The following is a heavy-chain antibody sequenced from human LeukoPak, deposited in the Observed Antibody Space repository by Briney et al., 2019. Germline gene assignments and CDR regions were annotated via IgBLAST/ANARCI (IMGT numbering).Heavy chain of an antibody. V-gene: IGHV3-74*01. D-gene: IGHD4-23*01. J-gene: IGHJ4*02. CDR3: ARGRPHGNDY. Sequence: GGSLRLSCAASGFTFSSYWMNWVRQAPGKGLVWVSRIASDGSSTTYADSVKGRFSISRDNAKNTLYLQMNSLRVEDTAVYYCARGRPHGNDYWGQGTLVTVAS. CDR2: IASDGSST. CDR1: GFTFSSYW.